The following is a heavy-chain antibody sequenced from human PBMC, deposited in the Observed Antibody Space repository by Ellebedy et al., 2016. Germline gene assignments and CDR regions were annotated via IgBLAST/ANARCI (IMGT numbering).Heavy chain of an antibody. CDR1: GYTFTSYD. J-gene: IGHJ6*02. V-gene: IGHV1-8*01. CDR2: MNPNSGNT. D-gene: IGHD1-1*01. Sequence: ASVKVSCXASGYTFTSYDINWVRQATGQGLEWMGWMNPNSGNTGYAQKFQGRVTMTRNTSISTAYMELSSLRSEDTAVYYCARDKMGSNWNLYYYGMDVWGQGTTVTVSS. CDR3: ARDKMGSNWNLYYYGMDV.